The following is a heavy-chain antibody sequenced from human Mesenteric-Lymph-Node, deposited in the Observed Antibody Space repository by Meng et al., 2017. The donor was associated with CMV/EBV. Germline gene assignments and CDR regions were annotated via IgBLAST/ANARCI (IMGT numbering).Heavy chain of an antibody. CDR2: INTNAGNT. CDR1: GDTFKDEP. J-gene: IGHJ1*01. D-gene: IGHD2-2*01. CDR3: ARDLSSTWSPFQH. Sequence: CKAAGDTFKDEPMKWVRQAPGQGREWMGWINTNAGNTTYAQDFTGRFVFSLDTSVSTAYLQISSLKAEDTAVYYCARDLSSTWSPFQHWGQGTLVTVSS. V-gene: IGHV7-4-1*02.